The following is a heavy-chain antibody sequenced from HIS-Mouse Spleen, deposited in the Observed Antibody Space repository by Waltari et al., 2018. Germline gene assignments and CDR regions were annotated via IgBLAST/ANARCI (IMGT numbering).Heavy chain of an antibody. CDR2: IYYSGGT. Sequence: QLQLQESGPGLVKPSETLSLTCTVSGGSISISSYYWGSIRTPPGKGLEWIGSIYYSGGTYYNPSLKSRVTISVDTSKNQFSLKLSSVTAADTAVYYCARDYGDNWFDPWGQGTLVTVSS. CDR3: ARDYGDNWFDP. D-gene: IGHD4-17*01. V-gene: IGHV4-39*07. J-gene: IGHJ5*02. CDR1: GGSISISSYY.